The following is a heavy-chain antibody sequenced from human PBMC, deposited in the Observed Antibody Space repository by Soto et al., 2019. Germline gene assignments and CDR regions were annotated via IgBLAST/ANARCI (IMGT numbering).Heavy chain of an antibody. CDR3: ARDARKYYYDSSGYRLPGY. CDR1: GYTFTSYA. J-gene: IGHJ4*02. Sequence: ASVKVSCKASGYTFTSYAMHWVRQAPGQRLEWMGWINAGNGNTKYSQKFQGRVTITRDTSASTAYTELSSLRSEDTAVYYCARDARKYYYDSSGYRLPGYWGQGTLVTVSS. CDR2: INAGNGNT. V-gene: IGHV1-3*01. D-gene: IGHD3-22*01.